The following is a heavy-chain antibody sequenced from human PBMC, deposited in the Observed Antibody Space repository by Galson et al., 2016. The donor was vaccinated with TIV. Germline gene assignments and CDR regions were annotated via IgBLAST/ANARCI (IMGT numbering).Heavy chain of an antibody. Sequence: SLRLSCAASGFTFSSYGLHWVRQASGKGLEWVAFISYDGSDINYADSVKGRFTISRDKSKNTLYLQMNSLRPEDTAVYSCARVFASYNFDYWGQGTLVTVSS. J-gene: IGHJ4*02. D-gene: IGHD3-10*02. CDR3: ARVFASYNFDY. CDR2: ISYDGSDI. CDR1: GFTFSSYG. V-gene: IGHV3-30*04.